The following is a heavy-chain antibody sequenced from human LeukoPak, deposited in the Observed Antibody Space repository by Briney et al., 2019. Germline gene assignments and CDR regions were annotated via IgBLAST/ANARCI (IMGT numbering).Heavy chain of an antibody. J-gene: IGHJ4*02. CDR2: IIPIFGTA. Sequence: ASVTVSCKASGGTFSIYAISWVRQAPGQGLEWMGGIIPIFGTANYAQKFQGRVTITADESTSTAYMELSSLRSEDTAVYYCARGESYDFSNDYWGQGTLVTVSS. CDR1: GGTFSIYA. D-gene: IGHD3-3*01. V-gene: IGHV1-69*13. CDR3: ARGESYDFSNDY.